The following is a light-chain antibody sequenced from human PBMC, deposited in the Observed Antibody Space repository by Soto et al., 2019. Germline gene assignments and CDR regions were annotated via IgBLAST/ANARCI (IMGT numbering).Light chain of an antibody. Sequence: QSVLTQPASVSGSPGQSITISCTGTSSDVGRYDYVSWFQQHPGRAPKLLIYEVVNRPSGVSTRFSGSKSGNTASLTISGLQAEDEADFYCSSFTTSSTWVFGGWTKLTVL. V-gene: IGLV2-14*01. CDR1: SSDVGRYDY. J-gene: IGLJ3*02. CDR2: EVV. CDR3: SSFTTSSTWV.